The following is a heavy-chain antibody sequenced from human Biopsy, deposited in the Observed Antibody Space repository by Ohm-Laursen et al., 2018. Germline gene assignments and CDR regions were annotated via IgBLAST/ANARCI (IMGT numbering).Heavy chain of an antibody. V-gene: IGHV1-2*02. D-gene: IGHD6-19*01. Sequence: GASVKVSCKASGFSFTGYYIHWVRQAPRQGLEWMGWISPKSGDTNYAHKFQGNITTTRDTSMSTAYMEMSRLRCDDTAVYYCALQSVAQMKNFDYWGQGTLVAGSS. J-gene: IGHJ4*02. CDR2: ISPKSGDT. CDR3: ALQSVAQMKNFDY. CDR1: GFSFTGYY.